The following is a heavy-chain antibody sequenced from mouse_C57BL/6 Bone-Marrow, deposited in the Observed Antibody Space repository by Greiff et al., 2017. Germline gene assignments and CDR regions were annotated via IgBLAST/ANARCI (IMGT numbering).Heavy chain of an antibody. CDR1: GYTFTDYE. CDR2: IDPETGGT. CDR3: IYDGYCYAMDY. J-gene: IGHJ4*01. Sequence: QVQLQQSGAELVRPGASVTLSCKASGYTFTDYEMHWVKQTPVHGLEWIGAIDPETGGTAYNQKFKGKAILTADKSSSTAYMELRSLTSEDSAVYYCIYDGYCYAMDYWGQGTSVTVSS. D-gene: IGHD2-3*01. V-gene: IGHV1-15*01.